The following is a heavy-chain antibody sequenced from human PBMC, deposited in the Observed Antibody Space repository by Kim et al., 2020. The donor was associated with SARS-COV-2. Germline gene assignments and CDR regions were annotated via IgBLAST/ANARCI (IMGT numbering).Heavy chain of an antibody. CDR1: GYSISSGYY. D-gene: IGHD4-17*01. Sequence: SETLSLTCTVSGYSISSGYYWGWIRQPPGKGLEWIGSIYLSGITYYNPSLKSRVTISVDTSKNQFSLKLSSVTAADTAVYYCATWDDYGGNSGFDYWGQGTLVTVSS. J-gene: IGHJ4*02. CDR2: IYLSGIT. CDR3: ATWDDYGGNSGFDY. V-gene: IGHV4-38-2*02.